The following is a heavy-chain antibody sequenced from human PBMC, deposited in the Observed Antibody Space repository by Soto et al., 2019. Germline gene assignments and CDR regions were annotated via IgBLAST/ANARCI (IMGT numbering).Heavy chain of an antibody. CDR3: AREGGDLNWFDP. D-gene: IGHD4-17*01. CDR1: GFTFSSYS. CDR2: ISSSSSTI. Sequence: EVQLVESGGGLVQPGGSLRLSCAASGFTFSSYSMNWVRQAPGKGLEWVSYISSSSSTIYYADSVKGRFTISRDNAKNSLYLQMNSLRAEDTGVWGWAREGGDLNWFDPWGQGTLVTVSS. V-gene: IGHV3-48*01. J-gene: IGHJ5*02.